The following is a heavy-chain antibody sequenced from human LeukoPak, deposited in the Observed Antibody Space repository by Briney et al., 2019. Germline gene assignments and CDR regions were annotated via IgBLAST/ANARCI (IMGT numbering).Heavy chain of an antibody. Sequence: GESLKISCQGSGFRFDIYWIGWVRQIPGKGLEWMGNIYPGDSDTRLSPSFQGQVTMSADRSSGTAYLQWSSLKASDTAMYYCARRQGGQNWYFDLWGRGTAVTVS. CDR3: ARRQGGQNWYFDL. CDR1: GFRFDIYW. CDR2: IYPGDSDT. J-gene: IGHJ2*01. V-gene: IGHV5-51*01. D-gene: IGHD3-16*01.